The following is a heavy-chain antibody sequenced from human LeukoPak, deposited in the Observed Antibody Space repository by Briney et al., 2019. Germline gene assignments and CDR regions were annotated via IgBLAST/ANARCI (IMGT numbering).Heavy chain of an antibody. CDR2: INPNSGGT. CDR3: ARDPEYYYDSSGLDSGDDY. Sequence: ASVKVSCKASGGTFSSYAISWVRQAPGQGLEWMGRINPNSGGTNYAQKFQGRVTMTRDTSISTAYMELSRLRSDDTAVYYCARDPEYYYDSSGLDSGDDYWGQGTLVTVSS. V-gene: IGHV1-2*06. J-gene: IGHJ4*02. CDR1: GGTFSSYA. D-gene: IGHD3-22*01.